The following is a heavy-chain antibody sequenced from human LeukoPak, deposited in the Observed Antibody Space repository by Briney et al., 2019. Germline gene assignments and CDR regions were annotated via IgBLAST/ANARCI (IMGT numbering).Heavy chain of an antibody. CDR2: ISSSSSYI. J-gene: IGHJ4*02. V-gene: IGHV3-21*01. D-gene: IGHD1-1*01. CDR3: ARLTGTTGFDF. Sequence: GGSLRLSCAASGFTFSSYSMNWVRQAPGKGLEWVSSISSSSSYIYYADSVKGRFTISRDNAKNSLYLQMNSLRAEDTAVYYCARLTGTTGFDFWGQGTLVTVSS. CDR1: GFTFSSYS.